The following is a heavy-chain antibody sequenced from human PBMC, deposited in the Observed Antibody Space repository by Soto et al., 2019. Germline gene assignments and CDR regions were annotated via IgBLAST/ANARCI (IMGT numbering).Heavy chain of an antibody. Sequence: EVQLLESGGGLVQPGGSLRLYCAASGFTFSSYAMSWVRQAPGKGLEWVSALSGGTSSTYYADSVKGRFTISRDNSKNTLYLQMNSLRAEDTAVYYCAKERWAAAGTPTLDYWGQGTLVTVSS. CDR3: AKERWAAAGTPTLDY. J-gene: IGHJ4*02. D-gene: IGHD6-13*01. CDR2: LSGGTSST. V-gene: IGHV3-23*01. CDR1: GFTFSSYA.